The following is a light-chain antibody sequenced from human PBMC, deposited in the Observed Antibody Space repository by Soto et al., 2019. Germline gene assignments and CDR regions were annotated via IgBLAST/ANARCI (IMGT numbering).Light chain of an antibody. CDR1: QDISNY. V-gene: IGKV1-33*01. J-gene: IGKJ4*01. CDR3: EQYDNLVLS. CDR2: DVS. Sequence: DIQLTQSPSSLSASVGDRVTISCQATQDISNYLNWYQQKPGKAPKLLIYDVSNLEAGVPSRFSGGGSGTHFTFTISSLQPEDIATYYCEQYDNLVLSFGRGTKVDIK.